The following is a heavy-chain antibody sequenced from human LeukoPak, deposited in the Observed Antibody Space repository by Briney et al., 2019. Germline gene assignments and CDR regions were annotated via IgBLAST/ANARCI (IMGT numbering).Heavy chain of an antibody. CDR1: GFTFSSYG. Sequence: GGSLRLSCAASGFTFSSYGMHWVRQAPGKGLEWVAFIRYDGSNKYYADSVKGRFTISRDNSKNTLYLQMNSLRAEDTAVYYCAKLGVGRRNYDILTGYYDRYYYYYMDVWGKGTTVTISS. J-gene: IGHJ6*03. CDR2: IRYDGSNK. CDR3: AKLGVGRRNYDILTGYYDRYYYYYMDV. D-gene: IGHD3-9*01. V-gene: IGHV3-30*02.